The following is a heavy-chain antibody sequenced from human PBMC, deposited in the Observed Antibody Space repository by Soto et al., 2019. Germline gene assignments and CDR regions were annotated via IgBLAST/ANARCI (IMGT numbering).Heavy chain of an antibody. CDR1: GFTFSSYS. CDR2: ISSSSSTI. J-gene: IGHJ6*02. Sequence: GGSLRLSCAASGFTFSSYSMNWVRQAPGKGLEWVSYISSSSSTIYYADSVKGRFTISRDNAKNSLYLQMNSLRDEDTAVYYCARELYDFWRVGYYYGMDVWGQGTTVTVSS. D-gene: IGHD3-3*01. CDR3: ARELYDFWRVGYYYGMDV. V-gene: IGHV3-48*02.